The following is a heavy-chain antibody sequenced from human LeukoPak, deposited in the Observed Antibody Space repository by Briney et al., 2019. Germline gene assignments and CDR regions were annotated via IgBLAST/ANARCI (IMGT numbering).Heavy chain of an antibody. CDR1: GFTVNSND. Sequence: GGSLRLPCAASGFTVNSNDMSWVRQAPGRGLEWVSVIFSGGSTYHADSVKGRFTIPRDNSKNTLYLQMNSLRVDDTSVYYCARNRYYGLDVWGQGTTVTVSS. J-gene: IGHJ6*02. CDR3: ARNRYYGLDV. V-gene: IGHV3-66*02. CDR2: IFSGGST.